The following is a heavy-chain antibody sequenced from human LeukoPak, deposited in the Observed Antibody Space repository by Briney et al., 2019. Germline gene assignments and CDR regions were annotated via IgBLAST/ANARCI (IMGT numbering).Heavy chain of an antibody. CDR2: INPSGGST. CDR3: ATGLGYCSSTSCPDFDY. Sequence: ASVKVSCKASGYTFTSYYMHWVRQAPGQGLEWMGIINPSGGSTSYAQKFQGRVTMTRDTSTSTVYMELSSLRSEDTAVYYCATGLGYCSSTSCPDFDYWGQGTLVTVSS. J-gene: IGHJ4*02. V-gene: IGHV1-46*01. CDR1: GYTFTSYY. D-gene: IGHD2-2*01.